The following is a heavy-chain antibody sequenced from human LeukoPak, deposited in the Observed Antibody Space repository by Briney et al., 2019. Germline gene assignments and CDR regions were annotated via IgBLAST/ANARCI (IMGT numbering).Heavy chain of an antibody. Sequence: ASVKVSFKASGYTFTSYAMHWVRQAPGQKLEWMGWINAGNGNTKYSQKFQGRVTITRDTSASTAYMELSSLRSEDTAVYYCARGYSYGSFDYWGQGTLVTVSS. D-gene: IGHD5-18*01. CDR2: INAGNGNT. CDR3: ARGYSYGSFDY. CDR1: GYTFTSYA. V-gene: IGHV1-3*01. J-gene: IGHJ4*02.